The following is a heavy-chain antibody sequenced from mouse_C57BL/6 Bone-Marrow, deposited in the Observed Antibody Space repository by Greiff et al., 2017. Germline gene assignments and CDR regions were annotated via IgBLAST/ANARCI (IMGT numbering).Heavy chain of an antibody. V-gene: IGHV8-8*01. CDR3: ARRKSYYDYPYYFDY. J-gene: IGHJ2*01. CDR2: IWWDDDK. D-gene: IGHD2-4*01. Sequence: QVTLKESGPGILQPSQTLSLTCSFSGFSLSTFGMGVGWIRQPSGKGLEWLAHIWWDDDKYYNPALKSRLTISKDTSKNQVFLKIANVDTADTATYYCARRKSYYDYPYYFDYWGQGTTLTVAS. CDR1: GFSLSTFGMG.